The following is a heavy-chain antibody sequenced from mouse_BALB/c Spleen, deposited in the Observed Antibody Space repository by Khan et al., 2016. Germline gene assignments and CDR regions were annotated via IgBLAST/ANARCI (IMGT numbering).Heavy chain of an antibody. CDR1: GYTFTNYG. CDR2: INTYSGES. Sequence: QIQLVQSGPELKRPGKTVKISCKASGYTFTNYGINWVKQAPGKGLKWMGWINTYSGESTYADDFKGRFAFSLETSANTAYLQINNLKNEDTATYFCARYRYYYGSSRYFHVWGAGTTVTVSS. V-gene: IGHV9-3-1*01. D-gene: IGHD1-1*01. CDR3: ARYRYYYGSSRYFHV. J-gene: IGHJ1*01.